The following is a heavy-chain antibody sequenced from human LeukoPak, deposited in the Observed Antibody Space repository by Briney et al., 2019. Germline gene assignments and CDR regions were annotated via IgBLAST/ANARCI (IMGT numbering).Heavy chain of an antibody. CDR2: IKKEGSEK. Sequence: GGSLRLSCAASGFTFSSYAMSWVRQAPGKGLEWVANIKKEGSEKYYVDSVKGRFTISRDNAKNSLYLQMNSLRADDTAVYYCATDYYDSSGYYTGTYWGQGTLVTVSS. D-gene: IGHD3-22*01. CDR1: GFTFSSYA. V-gene: IGHV3-7*03. J-gene: IGHJ4*02. CDR3: ATDYYDSSGYYTGTY.